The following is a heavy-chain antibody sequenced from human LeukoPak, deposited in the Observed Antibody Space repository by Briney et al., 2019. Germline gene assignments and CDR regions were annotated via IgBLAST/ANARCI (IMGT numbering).Heavy chain of an antibody. CDR3: ARDSLITMVRGVIYNYYYMDV. D-gene: IGHD3-10*01. CDR1: GGSFSGYY. CDR2: IYTSGST. V-gene: IGHV4-4*07. J-gene: IGHJ6*03. Sequence: PSETLSLTCAVYGGSFSGYYWSWIRQPAGKGLEWIGRIYTSGSTNYNPSLKSRVTMSVDTSKNQFSLKLSSVTAADTAVYYCARDSLITMVRGVIYNYYYMDVWGKGTTVTISS.